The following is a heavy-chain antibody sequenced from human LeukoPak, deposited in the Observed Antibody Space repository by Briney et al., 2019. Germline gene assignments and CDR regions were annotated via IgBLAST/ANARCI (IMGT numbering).Heavy chain of an antibody. J-gene: IGHJ6*02. CDR1: GFTFSSYG. V-gene: IGHV3-33*01. D-gene: IGHD3-10*01. CDR2: IWYDGSNK. Sequence: PGRSLRLSCAASGFTFSSYGMHWVRQAPGKGLEWVAVIWYDGSNKYYADSVKGRFTISRDNSKNTLYLQMNSLRAEDTAVYYCARAGIMYGSGSPHYYYGMDVWGQGTTVTVSS. CDR3: ARAGIMYGSGSPHYYYGMDV.